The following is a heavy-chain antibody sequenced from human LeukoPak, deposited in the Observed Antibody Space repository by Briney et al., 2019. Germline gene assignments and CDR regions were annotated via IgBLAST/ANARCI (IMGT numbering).Heavy chain of an antibody. D-gene: IGHD1-26*01. CDR2: ISLSSSSI. V-gene: IGHV3-48*01. Sequence: GGSLRLSCAASGFTFSHYGMHWVRQAPGKGLEWVSYISLSSSSIYYADSLKGRFTISRDNAKNSLYLQMNSLRAEDTAVYYCARDLSVGSKPDLGFDYWGQGTLVTVSS. CDR1: GFTFSHYG. CDR3: ARDLSVGSKPDLGFDY. J-gene: IGHJ4*02.